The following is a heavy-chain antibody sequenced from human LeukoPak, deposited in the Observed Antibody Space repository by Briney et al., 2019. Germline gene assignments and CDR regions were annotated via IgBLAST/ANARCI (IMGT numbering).Heavy chain of an antibody. CDR3: ADSNFDY. CDR1: GFSVNNLY. CDR2: INSDGSST. Sequence: GGSLRLSCAASGFSVNNLYMSWIRQAPGKGLVWVSRINSDGSSTTYADSVKGRFTISRDDAKNTLYLQMNSLRAEDTAVYYCADSNFDYWGQGTLVTVSS. J-gene: IGHJ4*02. V-gene: IGHV3-74*01. D-gene: IGHD5-18*01.